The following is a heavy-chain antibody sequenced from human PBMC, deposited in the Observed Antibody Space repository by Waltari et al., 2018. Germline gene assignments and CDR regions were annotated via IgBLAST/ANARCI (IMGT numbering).Heavy chain of an antibody. CDR1: GFTFSTSA. Sequence: EVQLLESGGGLVQPGGSLRLSCAASGFTFSTSAMNWVRQAPGKGLGWVSSIGGAGGNTYYTDSVKGRFTISRDSAKNALYLQMNSLRVEDTAVYYCAKDPKSWGQGTLVTVSS. V-gene: IGHV3-23*01. CDR2: IGGAGGNT. J-gene: IGHJ5*02. CDR3: AKDPKS.